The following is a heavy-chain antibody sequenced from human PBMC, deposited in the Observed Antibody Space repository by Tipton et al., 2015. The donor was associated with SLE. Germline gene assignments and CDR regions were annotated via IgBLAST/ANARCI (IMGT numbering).Heavy chain of an antibody. J-gene: IGHJ3*02. Sequence: SLRLSCAASGFTFSSYGMHWVRQAPGKGLEWVSLIHRDGETYYADAVKGRFTVSRDISKNTVYLQMNSLRSEDTAVYYCARPFRELINVAFDIWGQGTMVTVSP. CDR1: GFTFSSYG. CDR3: ARPFRELINVAFDI. D-gene: IGHD3-10*01. CDR2: IHRDGET. V-gene: IGHV3-NL1*01.